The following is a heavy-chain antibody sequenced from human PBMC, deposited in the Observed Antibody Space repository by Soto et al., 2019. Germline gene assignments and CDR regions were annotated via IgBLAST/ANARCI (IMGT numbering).Heavy chain of an antibody. CDR3: AKSPYYFDY. CDR2: ISGNGDST. V-gene: IGHV3-23*01. Sequence: VQLLESGGGLIQPGGSLRLSCAASGFTFSSYAMSWVRQAPGKGLEWVSSISGNGDSTYYTDSVKGRFTISRDNSKNTLYLQMNSLRAEDTAVYYCAKSPYYFDYWGQGTLVTVSS. J-gene: IGHJ4*02. CDR1: GFTFSSYA.